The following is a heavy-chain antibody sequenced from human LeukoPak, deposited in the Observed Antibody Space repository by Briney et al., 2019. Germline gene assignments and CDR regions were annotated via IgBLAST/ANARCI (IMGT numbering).Heavy chain of an antibody. Sequence: GGSLRLSCAASGCTFSVFWMHWVRQAPGKGQVCISRLHSDGSNTDYADSVKDRPTNSRDNAKNTLYLQMNSLSGEATAVYYCARDSGGYPGHFDYWGQGTLVTVSS. CDR2: LHSDGSNT. CDR1: GCTFSVFW. V-gene: IGHV3-74*01. CDR3: ARDSGGYPGHFDY. J-gene: IGHJ4*02. D-gene: IGHD1-26*01.